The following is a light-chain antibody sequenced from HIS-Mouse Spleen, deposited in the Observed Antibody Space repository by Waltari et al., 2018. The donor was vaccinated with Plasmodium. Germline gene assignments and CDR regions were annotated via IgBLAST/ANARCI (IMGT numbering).Light chain of an antibody. CDR2: GKN. J-gene: IGLJ3*02. CDR1: SLRSYY. Sequence: SSELTQDPAVPVALGQTVRITCHGDSLRSYYASWYQQKPGQAPELVIYGKNNRPSGIPDRFSGSSSGNTASLTITGAQAEDEADYYCNSRDSSGNHQVFGGGTKLTVL. CDR3: NSRDSSGNHQV. V-gene: IGLV3-19*01.